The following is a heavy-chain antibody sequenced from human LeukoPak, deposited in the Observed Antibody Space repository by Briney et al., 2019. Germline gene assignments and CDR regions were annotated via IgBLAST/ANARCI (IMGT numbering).Heavy chain of an antibody. D-gene: IGHD2-15*01. CDR2: ISTGGHNT. J-gene: IGHJ4*02. V-gene: IGHV3-23*01. CDR1: GFTLSSSG. CDR3: VTQRGYCSDGSCYFDY. Sequence: GGSLRLSCAASGFTLSSSGMNWVRQAPGKGLEWVSAISTGGHNTYYADSVKGRFTISRDNSKNTLYLQMNSLRAEDTAVYYCVTQRGYCSDGSCYFDYWGQGTLVTVSS.